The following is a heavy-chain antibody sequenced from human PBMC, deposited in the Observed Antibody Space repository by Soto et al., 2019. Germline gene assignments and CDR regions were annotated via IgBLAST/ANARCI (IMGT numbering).Heavy chain of an antibody. V-gene: IGHV3-48*03. CDR3: ASRSVYSGYDTY. Sequence: PVGSLRLSCAASGFTFSSYEMNWVRQAPGKGLEWVSYISSSGSTIYYADSVKGRFTISRDNAKNSLYLQMNSLRAEDTAVYYCASRSVYSGYDTYWGQGTLVTVSS. CDR2: ISSSGSTI. J-gene: IGHJ4*02. D-gene: IGHD5-12*01. CDR1: GFTFSSYE.